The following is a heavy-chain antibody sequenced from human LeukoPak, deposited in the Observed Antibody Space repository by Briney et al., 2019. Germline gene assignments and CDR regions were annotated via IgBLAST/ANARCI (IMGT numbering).Heavy chain of an antibody. Sequence: KPSETLSLTCTVSGDSISSSNYYWGWIRQPPGKGLEWIGSIYYSGSTYYNPSLKSRVTISVDTSKNQFSLKLSSMTAADTAVYYCARDPYGSGSTSFDIWGQGTMVTVSS. CDR1: GDSISSSNYY. CDR2: IYYSGST. J-gene: IGHJ3*02. D-gene: IGHD3-10*01. V-gene: IGHV4-39*02. CDR3: ARDPYGSGSTSFDI.